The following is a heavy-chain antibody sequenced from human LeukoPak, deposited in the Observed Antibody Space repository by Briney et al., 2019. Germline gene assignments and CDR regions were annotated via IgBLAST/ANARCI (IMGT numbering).Heavy chain of an antibody. CDR3: AKGGSCSGGTCPTDLDY. J-gene: IGHJ4*02. CDR2: ISGSGGST. D-gene: IGHD2-15*01. Sequence: GGSLRLSCAASGFTFSSYAMSWVRQAPGKGLEWVSDISGSGGSTYYADSVKGRFTISRDNSKNTLYLQMNSLRAEDTALYYCAKGGSCSGGTCPTDLDYCGEGTLVTVSS. V-gene: IGHV3-23*01. CDR1: GFTFSSYA.